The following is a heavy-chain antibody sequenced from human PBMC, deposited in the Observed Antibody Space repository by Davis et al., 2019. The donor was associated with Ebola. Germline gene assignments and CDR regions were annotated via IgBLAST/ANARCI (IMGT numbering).Heavy chain of an antibody. D-gene: IGHD2-15*01. J-gene: IGHJ4*02. Sequence: GESLKISCAASGFTFSSYAMSWVRQAPGKGLEWVSAISGSGGSTYYADSVKGRFTISRDNAKNSLYLQMNSLRAEDTAVYYCARAVGSGGYWGQGTLVTVSS. CDR2: ISGSGGST. V-gene: IGHV3-23*01. CDR3: ARAVGSGGY. CDR1: GFTFSSYA.